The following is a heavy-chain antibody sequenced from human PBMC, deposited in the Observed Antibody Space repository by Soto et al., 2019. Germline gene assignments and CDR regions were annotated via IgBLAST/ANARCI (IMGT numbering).Heavy chain of an antibody. CDR3: ARGSNYNAFDI. D-gene: IGHD4-4*01. CDR2: INHSGST. V-gene: IGHV4-34*01. J-gene: IGHJ3*02. CDR1: GGSFSGYY. Sequence: SETLSLTCAVYGGSFSGYYWSWIRQPPGKGLEWIGEINHSGSTNYNPSLKSRVTISVDTSKNQFSLKLSSVTAADTAVYYCARGSNYNAFDIWCQGTMVTVSS.